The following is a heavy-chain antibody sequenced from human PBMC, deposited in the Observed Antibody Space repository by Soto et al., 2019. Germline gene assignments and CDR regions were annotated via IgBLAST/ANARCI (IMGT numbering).Heavy chain of an antibody. CDR3: AGPPELTRIYYYYGMDV. J-gene: IGHJ6*02. V-gene: IGHV1-46*01. D-gene: IGHD1-7*01. Sequence: SVKVSCKASRYTFASCSMNWVRQAPGQGLEWMGIINPSDGATNYAQKFQGRVTITADESTSTAYMELSSLRSEDTAVYYCAGPPELTRIYYYYGMDVWGQGTTVTVSS. CDR1: RYTFASCS. CDR2: INPSDGAT.